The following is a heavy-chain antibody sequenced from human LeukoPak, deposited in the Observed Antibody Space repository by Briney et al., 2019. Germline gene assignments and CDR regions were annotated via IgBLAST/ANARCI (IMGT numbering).Heavy chain of an antibody. CDR3: ASLSGANYYDSSAPGYDAFDI. D-gene: IGHD3-22*01. Sequence: SETLSLTCAVYGGSFSGYYWSWIRQPPGKGLEWIGEINHSGSTNYNPSLKSRVTISVDTSKNQFSLKLSSVTAADTAVYYCASLSGANYYDSSAPGYDAFDIWGQGTMVTVSS. CDR1: GGSFSGYY. CDR2: INHSGST. V-gene: IGHV4-34*01. J-gene: IGHJ3*02.